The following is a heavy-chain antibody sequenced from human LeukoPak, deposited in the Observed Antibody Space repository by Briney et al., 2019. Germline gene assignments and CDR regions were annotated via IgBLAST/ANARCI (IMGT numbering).Heavy chain of an antibody. V-gene: IGHV4-4*09. CDR1: GVSISPYY. CDR3: ARLSAAVHLGAFDL. CDR2: IHTSGSN. J-gene: IGHJ3*01. D-gene: IGHD3-3*01. Sequence: SETLSLTCAVSGVSISPYYWARIRQPPGKGLEWIGYIHTSGSNNQYPSLKSRVTISVDKSKNHFSLRLTSATAADTAVYYCARLSAAVHLGAFDLWGQGTMVTVSS.